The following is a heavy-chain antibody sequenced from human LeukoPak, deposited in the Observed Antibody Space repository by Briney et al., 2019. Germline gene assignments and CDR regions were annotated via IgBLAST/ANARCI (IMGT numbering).Heavy chain of an antibody. CDR2: ISYDGSNK. D-gene: IGHD2-15*01. J-gene: IGHJ4*02. Sequence: GGSLRLSCAASGFTFSSYGVHWVRQAPGRGLEWVAAISYDGSNKYYADSVKGRFTISRDNSKNTLYLQMNSLRAEDTAVYYCAKGGVVVAATALFDYWGQGTLVTVSS. CDR3: AKGGVVVAATALFDY. V-gene: IGHV3-30*18. CDR1: GFTFSSYG.